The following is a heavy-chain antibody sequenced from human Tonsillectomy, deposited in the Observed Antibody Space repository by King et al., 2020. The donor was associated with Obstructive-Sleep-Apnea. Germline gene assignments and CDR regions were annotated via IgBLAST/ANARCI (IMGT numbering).Heavy chain of an antibody. CDR2: INWNSGYI. CDR3: AKDRAGGVPDAFDI. J-gene: IGHJ3*02. Sequence: VQLVESGGGLVQPGRSLRLSCAASGFTFDDCAMHWVRQTPGKGLEWVSGINWNSGYIGYADSVRGRFTISRDNAKNSLYLQMNSLRAEDTALYYCAKDRAGGVPDAFDIWGQGTMVTVSS. V-gene: IGHV3-9*01. CDR1: GFTFDDCA. D-gene: IGHD3-16*01.